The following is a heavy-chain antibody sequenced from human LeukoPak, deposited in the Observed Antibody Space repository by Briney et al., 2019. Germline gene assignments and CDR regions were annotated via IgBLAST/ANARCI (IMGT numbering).Heavy chain of an antibody. CDR1: GGSISSSSYY. J-gene: IGHJ4*02. D-gene: IGHD6-13*01. V-gene: IGHV4-39*07. CDR3: ARERKSGYSSSWY. CDR2: IYYSGST. Sequence: SETLSLTCTVSGGSISSSSYYWGWIRQPPGKGLEWIGSIYYSGSTYYNPSLKSRVTISVDTSKNQFSLKLSSVTAADTAVYYCARERKSGYSSSWYWGQGTLVTVSS.